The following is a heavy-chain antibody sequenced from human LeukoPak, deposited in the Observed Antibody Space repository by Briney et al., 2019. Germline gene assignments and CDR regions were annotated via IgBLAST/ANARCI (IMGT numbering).Heavy chain of an antibody. V-gene: IGHV3-30*02. CDR1: GFIFGSYG. Sequence: PGGPLRLSCAASGFIFGSYGMHWVRQAPGKGLEWVTFIRYDGRNKDYADSVKGRFTISGDNPKKTLYLQMNSLRADDTAVYYCAKGEGTTSCYTGADYWGQGTLVTVSS. D-gene: IGHD2-2*02. CDR2: IRYDGRNK. J-gene: IGHJ4*02. CDR3: AKGEGTTSCYTGADY.